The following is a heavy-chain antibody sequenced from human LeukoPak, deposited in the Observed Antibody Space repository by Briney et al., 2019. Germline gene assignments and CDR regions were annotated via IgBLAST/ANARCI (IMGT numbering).Heavy chain of an antibody. D-gene: IGHD5-18*01. CDR3: AKGNGYSYGRYYFDY. V-gene: IGHV3-23*01. CDR1: GFTFSSYA. J-gene: IGHJ4*02. CDR2: ITASGGNT. Sequence: PGGSLRLSCAASGFTFSSYAMGWVRQAPGKGLDWVSAITASGGNTYYADSVKGRFTISRDNSKNTLYLQVNSLRAEDTAGYYCAKGNGYSYGRYYFDYWGQGTLVTVSS.